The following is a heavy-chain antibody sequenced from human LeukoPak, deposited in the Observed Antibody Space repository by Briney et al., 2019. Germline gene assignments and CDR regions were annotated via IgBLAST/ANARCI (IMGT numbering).Heavy chain of an antibody. D-gene: IGHD4-11*01. V-gene: IGHV4-39*01. CDR3: ARHDYSNEDPDAFDI. J-gene: IGHJ3*02. CDR2: IYYSGST. CDR1: GGSISSSSYY. Sequence: SETLSLTCTVSGGSISSSSYYWGWLRQPPGKGLEWIGSIYYSGSTYYNPSLKSRVTISVDTSKNQFSLKLSSVTAADTAVYYCARHDYSNEDPDAFDIWGQGTMVTVSS.